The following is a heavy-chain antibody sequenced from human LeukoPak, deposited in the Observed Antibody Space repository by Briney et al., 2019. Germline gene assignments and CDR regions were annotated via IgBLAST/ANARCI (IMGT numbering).Heavy chain of an antibody. V-gene: IGHV3-74*01. Sequence: PGGSLRLSCAASGFSISTYWIHWVRQAPGKGLVWVSRINPDGSTTYYADSVESRITISRDNAKNTLYLQMNSLRAEDTAVYYCVRGVADSYGQFDNWGQGTLVTVSS. J-gene: IGHJ4*02. CDR3: VRGVADSYGQFDN. CDR1: GFSISTYW. CDR2: INPDGSTT. D-gene: IGHD3-10*01.